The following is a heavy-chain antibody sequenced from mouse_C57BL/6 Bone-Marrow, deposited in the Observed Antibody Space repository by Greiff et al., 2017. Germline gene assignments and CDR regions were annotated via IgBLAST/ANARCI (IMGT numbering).Heavy chain of an antibody. Sequence: QVQLQQPGAELVMPGASVKLSCKASGYTFTSYWMHWVKQRSGQGLAWSGQIDPSDSYTNYNQKFKGKSTLPVDKSASTAYMQLSSRTSEDSAVYYCARKSAQATAFAYWGRGTLVTVS. CDR1: GYTFTSYW. J-gene: IGHJ3*01. CDR2: IDPSDSYT. CDR3: ARKSAQATAFAY. V-gene: IGHV1-69*01. D-gene: IGHD3-2*02.